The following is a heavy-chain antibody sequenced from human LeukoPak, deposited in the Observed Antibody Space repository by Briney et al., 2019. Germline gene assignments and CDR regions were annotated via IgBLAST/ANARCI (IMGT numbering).Heavy chain of an antibody. V-gene: IGHV1-24*01. CDR2: FYPEEGET. CDR3: ATDPHHCSSTSCYPQFDH. D-gene: IGHD2-2*01. CDR1: GYTLTELS. Sequence: GASVKVSCKVSGYTLTELSMHWVRQAPGKGREWRGGFYPEEGETIYAWTFQGRVTITEAISTDTAYMGLSSLKSEDTAVYYCATDPHHCSSTSCYPQFDHWGQGTLVTVSS. J-gene: IGHJ5*02.